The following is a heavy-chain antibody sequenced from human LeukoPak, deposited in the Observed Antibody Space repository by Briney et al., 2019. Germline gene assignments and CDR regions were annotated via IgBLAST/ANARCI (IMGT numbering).Heavy chain of an antibody. Sequence: GGSLRLSCAASGFTFSSYAMHWVREAPGTGLESVAVISYDGSNKYYADSVKGRFTISRDNSKNTLYLQMNSLRAEDTAVYYCARDFGYYDSSGDLDYWGQGTLVTVSS. J-gene: IGHJ4*02. CDR1: GFTFSSYA. D-gene: IGHD3-22*01. CDR3: ARDFGYYDSSGDLDY. V-gene: IGHV3-30*04. CDR2: ISYDGSNK.